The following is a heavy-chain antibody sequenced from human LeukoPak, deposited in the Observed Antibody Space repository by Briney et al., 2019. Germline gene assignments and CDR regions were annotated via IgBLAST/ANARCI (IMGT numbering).Heavy chain of an antibody. D-gene: IGHD4-23*01. CDR3: ARDHSYGGKELAY. J-gene: IGHJ4*02. CDR1: GYTFSSYG. CDR2: ISAYNGNT. Sequence: ASVKVSCTASGYTFSSYGMSWVRQAPGQSLEWMGWISAYNGNTNYAQKFQDRVTMTTDTSTSTAYMELRSLRSDDTAVYYCARDHSYGGKELAYWGQGTLVTVSS. V-gene: IGHV1-18*01.